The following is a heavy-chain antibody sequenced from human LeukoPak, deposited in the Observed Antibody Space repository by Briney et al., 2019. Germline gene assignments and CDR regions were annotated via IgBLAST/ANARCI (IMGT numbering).Heavy chain of an antibody. CDR1: GFTFSSYA. V-gene: IGHV3-30*01. CDR3: ARDLPD. Sequence: GGSLRLSCAASGFTFSSYAMRCVRQAPGKGLEWVAVISYDGSNKYYADSVKGRFTISRDNSKNTLYLQMNRLRAEDTAVYYCARDLPDWGQGTLVTVSS. J-gene: IGHJ4*02. CDR2: ISYDGSNK.